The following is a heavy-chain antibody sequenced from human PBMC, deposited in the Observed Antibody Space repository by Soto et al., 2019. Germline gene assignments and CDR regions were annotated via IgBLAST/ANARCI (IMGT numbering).Heavy chain of an antibody. CDR2: INHSGST. D-gene: IGHD3-3*01. J-gene: IGHJ4*02. V-gene: IGHV4-34*01. Sequence: SGTLSLTCAVYGGSFSGYYWSWIRQPPGKGLEWIGEINHSGSTNYNPSLKSRVTISVDTSKNQFSLKLSSVTAADTAVYYCARFGHFGVVKYYFDYWGQGTLVTVSS. CDR1: GGSFSGYY. CDR3: ARFGHFGVVKYYFDY.